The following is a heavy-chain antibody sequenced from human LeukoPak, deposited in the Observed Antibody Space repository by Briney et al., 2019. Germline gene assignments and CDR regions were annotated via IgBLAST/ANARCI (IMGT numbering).Heavy chain of an antibody. V-gene: IGHV3-23*01. CDR2: IGGSGDA. Sequence: GGSLRLSCAASGFTFTNFAVGWVRQAPGSALEWVSRIGGSGDAYYADSVKGRFTISRDISKNTLYLQLSSLRADDTAVYYCAKDGSGWSYDSWGQGTLVTVSS. CDR3: AKDGSGWSYDS. CDR1: GFTFTNFA. D-gene: IGHD3-10*01. J-gene: IGHJ5*01.